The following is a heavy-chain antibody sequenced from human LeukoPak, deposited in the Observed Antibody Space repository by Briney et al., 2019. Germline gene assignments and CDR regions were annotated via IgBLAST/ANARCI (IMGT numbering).Heavy chain of an antibody. D-gene: IGHD5-18*01. Sequence: PGRSLRLSCATSGFTFGDYAMSWVRQAPGKGLEWVGFIRSKDYGGTTEYAASVKGRFTISRDDSESIAYLQMDSLKTEDTAVYYCSRGPTQLWLHNGKDVWGQGTTVTVSS. CDR1: GFTFGDYA. J-gene: IGHJ6*02. CDR2: IRSKDYGGTT. CDR3: SRGPTQLWLHNGKDV. V-gene: IGHV3-49*04.